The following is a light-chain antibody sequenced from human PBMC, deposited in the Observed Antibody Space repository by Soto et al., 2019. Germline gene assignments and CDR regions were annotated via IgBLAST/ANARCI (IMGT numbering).Light chain of an antibody. V-gene: IGLV1-40*01. J-gene: IGLJ3*02. CDR2: DTF. Sequence: QSVLTQPPSASGTPGQRVTISCSGSSSNIGAGYDVHWYQQLPGTVPKLVIFDTFNRPSGVPDRFSGSKSGTSASLAITGLRAEDEADYYCQAYDNSLGVSVLFGGGTKLTVL. CDR1: SSNIGAGYD. CDR3: QAYDNSLGVSVL.